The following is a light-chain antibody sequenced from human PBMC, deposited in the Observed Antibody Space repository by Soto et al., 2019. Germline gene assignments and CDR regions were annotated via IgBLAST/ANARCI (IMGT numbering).Light chain of an antibody. J-gene: IGKJ5*01. CDR2: DAS. CDR1: QSVSSSY. CDR3: QQYGTSPPIT. V-gene: IGKV3-20*01. Sequence: EIVLKQSPGTLSLSPGERATISCRASQSVSSSYLAWYQQKPGQAPRLLFYDASSRATGIPDRFSGSGSGTDFTLTISRLEPEDFAVYYCQQYGTSPPITFGQGTRLEIK.